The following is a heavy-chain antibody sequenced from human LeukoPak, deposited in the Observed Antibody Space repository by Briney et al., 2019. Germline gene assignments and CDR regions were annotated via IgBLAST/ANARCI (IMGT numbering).Heavy chain of an antibody. D-gene: IGHD6-19*01. Sequence: ASVKVSCKVSGYTLTELSMHWVRQAPGKGLEWMGGFDPEDGETIYAQKFQGRVTITADESTSTAYMELSSLRSEDTAVYYCARARSSGWYILDYWGQGTLVTVSS. CDR1: GYTLTELS. J-gene: IGHJ4*02. CDR2: FDPEDGET. V-gene: IGHV1-24*01. CDR3: ARARSSGWYILDY.